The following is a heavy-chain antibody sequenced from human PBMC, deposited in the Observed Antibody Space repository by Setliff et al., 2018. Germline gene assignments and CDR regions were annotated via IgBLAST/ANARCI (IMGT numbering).Heavy chain of an antibody. Sequence: SETLSLTCTVSGDSISSGSYHWSWIRQPAGKGLEWIGHIHTSGSTNYNPSLKSRVTISLDTSKNQFSLKLTSVTAADTAVYYCARGRRTTVTHWGQGTLVTVSS. J-gene: IGHJ4*02. CDR2: IHTSGST. D-gene: IGHD4-17*01. CDR1: GDSISSGSYH. V-gene: IGHV4-61*09. CDR3: ARGRRTTVTH.